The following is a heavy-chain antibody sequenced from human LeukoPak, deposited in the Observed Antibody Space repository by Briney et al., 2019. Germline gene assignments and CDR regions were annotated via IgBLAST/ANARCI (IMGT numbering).Heavy chain of an antibody. CDR3: ARARSGWSFFDY. Sequence: ASVKVSCKASGYTFTSYDINWVRQATGQGLEWMGWMNPNSGNTGYAQKFQGRVTMTRNTSISTAYMELSSLRSEDTAVYYCARARSGWSFFDYWGQGTLVTVSS. CDR2: MNPNSGNT. J-gene: IGHJ4*02. D-gene: IGHD6-19*01. CDR1: GYTFTSYD. V-gene: IGHV1-8*01.